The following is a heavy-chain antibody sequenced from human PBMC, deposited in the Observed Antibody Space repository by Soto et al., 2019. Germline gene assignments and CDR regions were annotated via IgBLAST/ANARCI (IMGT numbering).Heavy chain of an antibody. CDR1: GGTFSSYA. CDR3: ARESRYCSGGSCYFLPGIDY. CDR2: IIPIFGTA. J-gene: IGHJ4*02. Sequence: QVQLVQSGAEVKKPGSSVKVSCKASGGTFSSYAISWVRQAPGQGLEWMGGIIPIFGTANYAQKFQGRVRCTGDESTSTAYMELSSLRSEDTAVYYCARESRYCSGGSCYFLPGIDYWGQGTLVTVSS. D-gene: IGHD2-15*01. V-gene: IGHV1-69*12.